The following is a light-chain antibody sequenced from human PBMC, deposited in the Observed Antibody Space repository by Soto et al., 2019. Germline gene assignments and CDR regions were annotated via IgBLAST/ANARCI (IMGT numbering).Light chain of an antibody. CDR2: TTN. CDR3: AAWDDSLNGHV. J-gene: IGLJ1*01. CDR1: SSNIGTSS. Sequence: QSVLTQPNSASWTPGQSVTITCSGSSSNIGTSSVHWFQQLPGTAPKLLISTTNQRPSGVPERFSGSKSGTSASLAISGLQSEDEADYYCAAWDDSLNGHVFGTGTKVTVL. V-gene: IGLV1-44*01.